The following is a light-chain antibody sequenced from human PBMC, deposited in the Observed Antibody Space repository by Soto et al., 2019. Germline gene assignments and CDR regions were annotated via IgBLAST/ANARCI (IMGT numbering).Light chain of an antibody. CDR1: SSNIGAGYD. V-gene: IGLV1-40*01. J-gene: IGLJ2*01. CDR2: GNS. CDR3: QSYDISLSVV. Sequence: QSVLTQPPSVSGAPGQRVTISCTGSSSNIGAGYDVHWYHQLPGTAPKLLIYGNSNRPSGVPDRFSGSKSGTSASLAITGLQAEDEAYYYCQSYDISLSVVFGGGTKLTVL.